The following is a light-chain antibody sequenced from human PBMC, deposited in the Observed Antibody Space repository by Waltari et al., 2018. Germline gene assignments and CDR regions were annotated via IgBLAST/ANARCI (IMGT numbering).Light chain of an antibody. CDR1: ATPNRN. V-gene: IGLV3-25*03. CDR2: QDT. J-gene: IGLJ2*01. CDR3: QSAASSGLSVV. Sequence: SFDLTQPLSFSVPSGRTSRSTHSRDATPNRNTHWYQQKPGQAPLLLIFQDTERPSGIPDRFSGSTSGTTVMLTISGVLAEDEADYYCQSAASSGLSVVFGGGTKLTVL.